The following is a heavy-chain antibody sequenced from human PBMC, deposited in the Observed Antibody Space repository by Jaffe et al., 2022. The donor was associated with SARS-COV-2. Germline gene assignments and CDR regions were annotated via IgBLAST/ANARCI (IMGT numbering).Heavy chain of an antibody. D-gene: IGHD4-17*01. J-gene: IGHJ4*02. CDR3: AKVEGDYSAPKYYFDY. CDR1: GFTFSSYA. Sequence: EVQLLESGGGLVQPGGSLRLSCAASGFTFSSYAMSWVRQAPGKGLEWVSAISGSGGSTYYADSVKGRFTISRDNSKNTLYLQMNSLRAEDTAVYYCAKVEGDYSAPKYYFDYWGQGTLVTVSS. CDR2: ISGSGGST. V-gene: IGHV3-23*01.